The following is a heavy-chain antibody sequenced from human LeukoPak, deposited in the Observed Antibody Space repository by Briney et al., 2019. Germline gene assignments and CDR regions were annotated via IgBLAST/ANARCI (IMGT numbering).Heavy chain of an antibody. Sequence: GGSLRLSCAASGFTFSSYVISWVRQAPGKGLEWVSGISGSTGSTYYVDSVKGRFTISRDNSKNTLYLQMNSLRAEDTAVYYCAKQKGVSWYSEEDYWGQGTLVTVSS. J-gene: IGHJ4*02. CDR1: GFTFSSYV. V-gene: IGHV3-23*01. CDR2: ISGSTGST. D-gene: IGHD2-15*01. CDR3: AKQKGVSWYSEEDY.